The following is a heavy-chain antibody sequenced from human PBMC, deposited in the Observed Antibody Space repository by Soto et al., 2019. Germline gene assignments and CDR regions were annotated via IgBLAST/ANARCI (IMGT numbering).Heavy chain of an antibody. V-gene: IGHV1-18*01. CDR1: GYTFTSYG. J-gene: IGHJ3*02. CDR2: ISAYNGNT. D-gene: IGHD3-16*02. Sequence: ASVKVSCKASGYTFTSYGISWVRQAPGQGLEWMGWISAYNGNTNYAQKLQGRVTMTTDTSTSTAYMELRSLRSDDTAVYYCARAGYDYIWWSYRYHDAFDIWGQGTMVTVSS. CDR3: ARAGYDYIWWSYRYHDAFDI.